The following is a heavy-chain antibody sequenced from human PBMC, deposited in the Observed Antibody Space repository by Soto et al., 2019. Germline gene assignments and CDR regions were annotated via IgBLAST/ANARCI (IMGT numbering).Heavy chain of an antibody. CDR2: IDPSDSYT. Sequence: GESLKISCKGSGYSFTSYWISWVRQMPGKGLEWMGRIDPSDSYTNYSPSFQGHVTISADKSISTAYLQWSSLKASDTAMYYCARFHVLRFLEWLNGMDVWGQGTTVTSP. D-gene: IGHD3-3*01. CDR1: GYSFTSYW. V-gene: IGHV5-10-1*01. CDR3: ARFHVLRFLEWLNGMDV. J-gene: IGHJ6*02.